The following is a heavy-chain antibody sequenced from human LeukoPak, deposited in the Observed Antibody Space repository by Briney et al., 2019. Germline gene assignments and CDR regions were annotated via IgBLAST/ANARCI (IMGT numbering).Heavy chain of an antibody. Sequence: RGSLGLSCAASGFTFSDYYMNWIRQAPGKGLEWIASMRSSGSTIKYADSVKGRFTISRDNAENSLYLQMNSLRAEDTAVYYCARRNYYDSSGYSVCYYMDVWGKGTTVTVSS. CDR1: GFTFSDYY. V-gene: IGHV3-11*04. J-gene: IGHJ6*03. CDR2: MRSSGSTI. D-gene: IGHD3-22*01. CDR3: ARRNYYDSSGYSVCYYMDV.